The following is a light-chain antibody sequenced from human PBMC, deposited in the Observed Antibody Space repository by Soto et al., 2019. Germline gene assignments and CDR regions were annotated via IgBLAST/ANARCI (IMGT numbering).Light chain of an antibody. CDR3: QQRSSWPLT. CDR2: GAS. CDR1: QSLSKS. J-gene: IGKJ4*02. Sequence: EIVLTQSPATLSLTPGERATLSCRASQSLSKSLVWYQQGRGQGPRLXIXGASNRATGIPARFSGSGSGTDFTLTISSLEPEDFAVYFCQQRSSWPLTFGGGTKVDIK. V-gene: IGKV3-11*01.